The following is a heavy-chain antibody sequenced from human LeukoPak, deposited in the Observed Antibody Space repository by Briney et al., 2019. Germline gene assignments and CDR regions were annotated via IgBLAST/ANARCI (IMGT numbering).Heavy chain of an antibody. CDR1: GYTLTELS. V-gene: IGHV1-24*01. Sequence: ASVKVSCKVSGYTLTELSMHWVRQAPGKGLEWMGGFDPEDGETIYAQKFQGRVTMTEDTSTDTAYMELSSLRSEDTAVYYRATSRRGDIVVVPVYEYYFDYWGQGTLVTVSS. CDR3: ATSRRGDIVVVPVYEYYFDY. D-gene: IGHD2-2*01. CDR2: FDPEDGET. J-gene: IGHJ4*02.